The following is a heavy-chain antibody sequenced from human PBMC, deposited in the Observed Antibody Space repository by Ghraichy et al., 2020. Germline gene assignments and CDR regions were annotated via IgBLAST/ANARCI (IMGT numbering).Heavy chain of an antibody. CDR3: AHDRGYYYGSGTWDWFDP. CDR2: IYWDDDK. Sequence: SGPTLVKPTQTLTLTCTFSGFSLSTSVVGVGWIRQPPGKALEWLALIYWDDDKRYSPSLKNRLTITKDTSKNQVVLTMTNMDPVDTATYYCAHDRGYYYGSGTWDWFDPWGQVTLVTVSS. J-gene: IGHJ5*02. V-gene: IGHV2-5*02. CDR1: GFSLSTSVVG. D-gene: IGHD3-10*01.